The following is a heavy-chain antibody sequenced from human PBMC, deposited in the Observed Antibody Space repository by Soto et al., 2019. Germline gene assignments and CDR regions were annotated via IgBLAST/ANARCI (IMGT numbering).Heavy chain of an antibody. CDR3: ARAVRSGSYPYYYYGMDV. Sequence: EVQVVESGGGLVQPGGSLRLSCAASGFTFSNYWMQWVRQAPGKGLVWVSRINSDGSSTSYADSVKGRFTISRDNAKNTLSLQMNSLRAEVTAVYYCARAVRSGSYPYYYYGMDVWGQGTTVTVSS. V-gene: IGHV3-74*01. CDR2: INSDGSST. J-gene: IGHJ6*02. CDR1: GFTFSNYW. D-gene: IGHD3-10*01.